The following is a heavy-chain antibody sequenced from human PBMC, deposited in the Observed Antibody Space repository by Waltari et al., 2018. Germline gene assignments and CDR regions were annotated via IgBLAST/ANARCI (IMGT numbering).Heavy chain of an antibody. J-gene: IGHJ3*01. Sequence: EAQLVESGGALVQPGGSLRLSCAASGFEFPDYSMYWVRQPPTKGLEWVALFSWDAQTTYYADSVKGRFTVARDNSRNTLYLQMNSLIADDTAVYYCARDVVGYTWSGGGDDFDVWGQGAMVTVSS. CDR3: ARDVVGYTWSGGGDDFDV. V-gene: IGHV3-43*01. CDR1: GFEFPDYS. D-gene: IGHD3-3*01. CDR2: FSWDAQTT.